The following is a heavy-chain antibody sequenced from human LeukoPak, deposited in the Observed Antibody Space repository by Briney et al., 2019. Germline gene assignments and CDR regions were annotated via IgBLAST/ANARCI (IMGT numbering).Heavy chain of an antibody. J-gene: IGHJ6*03. V-gene: IGHV4-34*01. CDR1: GYSIGSGYY. CDR2: MNHSGST. D-gene: IGHD3-10*01. Sequence: SETLSLTCTVSGYSIGSGYYWSWIRQPPGKGLEWIGEMNHSGSTNYNPSLKSRVTISVDTSKNQFSLKLSSVTAADTAVYYCARRLGRKFGERFYYYHYMDVRGKGTTVTISS. CDR3: ARRLGRKFGERFYYYHYMDV.